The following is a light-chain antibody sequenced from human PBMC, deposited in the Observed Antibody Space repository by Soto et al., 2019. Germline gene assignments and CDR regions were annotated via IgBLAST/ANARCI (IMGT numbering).Light chain of an antibody. CDR2: DVS. CDR3: V. J-gene: IGLJ3*02. Sequence: QSALTQPRSVSGSPGQSVTISCTGTSSDVGAYNYVSWYQQHPGKPPKLMICDVSKRPSGVPDRFSGSKSGNAASLTISGLQAEDEADYPWVFGGGTQLTVL. CDR1: SSDVGAYNY. V-gene: IGLV2-11*01.